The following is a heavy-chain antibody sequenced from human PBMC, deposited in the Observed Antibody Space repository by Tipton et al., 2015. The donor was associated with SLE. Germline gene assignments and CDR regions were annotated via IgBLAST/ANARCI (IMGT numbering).Heavy chain of an antibody. J-gene: IGHJ5*02. CDR3: ARVGSGHWFDP. D-gene: IGHD3-10*01. CDR2: IWYDGSNK. CDR1: GFTFSSYG. Sequence: SLRLSFAASGFTFSSYGMHWVRQAPGKGLEWVAVIWYDGSNKYYADSVKGRFTISRDNSKNTLYLQMNSLRAEDTAVYYCARVGSGHWFDPWGQGTLVTVSS. V-gene: IGHV3-33*01.